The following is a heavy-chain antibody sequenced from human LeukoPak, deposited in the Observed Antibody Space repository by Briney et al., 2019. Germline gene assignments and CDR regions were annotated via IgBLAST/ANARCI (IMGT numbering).Heavy chain of an antibody. J-gene: IGHJ4*01. Sequence: GGTLRLSCAASGFTFSSYSMNWVRQAPGKGLEWVSSISSSSSYIYYADSVKGRFTISRDNAKNSLYLQMNSLRAEDTAVYYCARDSSFDFDYWGQGTLVTVSS. CDR3: ARDSSFDFDY. CDR1: GFTFSSYS. V-gene: IGHV3-21*01. CDR2: ISSSSSYI. D-gene: IGHD6-6*01.